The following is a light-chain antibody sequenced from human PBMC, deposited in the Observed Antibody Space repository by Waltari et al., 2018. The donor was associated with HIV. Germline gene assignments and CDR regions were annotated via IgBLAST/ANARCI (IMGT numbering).Light chain of an antibody. CDR3: EQIYTFPLFT. Sequence: DIQLTQSPSPLSASVGSRVTITCRASQIITDYVNWYQQKPGKPPKLLIYSATSLHPGVPPRFSGSGSGTDFALTISSLQPEDFAIYYCEQIYTFPLFTFGPGTKVDLK. CDR1: QIITDY. J-gene: IGKJ3*01. CDR2: SAT. V-gene: IGKV1-39*01.